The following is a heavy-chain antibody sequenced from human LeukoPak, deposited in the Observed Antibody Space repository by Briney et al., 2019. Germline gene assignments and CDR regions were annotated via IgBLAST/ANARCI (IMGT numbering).Heavy chain of an antibody. CDR1: GGSISSGGYY. Sequence: SETLSRTCTVSGGSISSGGYYWSWIRQHPGKGLEWLGYIYYSGSTYYNPSLKRRVTISVDTSKNQFSLKLSSVTAADTAVYYCARAPGRYDSSGYGLWFDPWGQGTLVTVSS. CDR3: ARAPGRYDSSGYGLWFDP. V-gene: IGHV4-31*03. D-gene: IGHD3-22*01. J-gene: IGHJ5*02. CDR2: IYYSGST.